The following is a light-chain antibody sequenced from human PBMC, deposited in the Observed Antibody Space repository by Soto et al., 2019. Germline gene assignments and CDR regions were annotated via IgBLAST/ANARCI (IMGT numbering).Light chain of an antibody. V-gene: IGLV2-23*01. CDR1: SSDVGSYNL. Sequence: QSVLTQPPSVSGAPGQRVTISCTGNSSDVGSYNLVSWYQQHPGKAPKLMIYEGSKRPSGVSNRFSGSKSGNTASLTISGLQAEDEADYYCCSYAGSSTWVVFGGGTKLTVL. J-gene: IGLJ2*01. CDR3: CSYAGSSTWVV. CDR2: EGS.